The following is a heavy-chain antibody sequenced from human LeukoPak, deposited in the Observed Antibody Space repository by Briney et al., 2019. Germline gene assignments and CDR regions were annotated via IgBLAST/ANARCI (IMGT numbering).Heavy chain of an antibody. Sequence: PGGSLRLSCAASGFTFSSYSMKWVRQAPGKGLEWVSYISSSSSSIYYADSVKGRFTISRDNSKDTLYLQMNSLRVEDTAVYYCARAVGPFDYWGQGTLVTVSS. D-gene: IGHD3-16*01. CDR1: GFTFSSYS. CDR2: ISSSSSSI. CDR3: ARAVGPFDY. V-gene: IGHV3-48*01. J-gene: IGHJ4*02.